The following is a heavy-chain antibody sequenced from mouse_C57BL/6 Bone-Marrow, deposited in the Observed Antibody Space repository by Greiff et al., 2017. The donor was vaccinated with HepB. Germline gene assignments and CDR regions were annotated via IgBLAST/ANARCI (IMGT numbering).Heavy chain of an antibody. J-gene: IGHJ2*01. Sequence: LVESGAELARPGASVKLSCKASGYTFTSYGISWVKQRTGQGLEWIGEIYPRSGNTYYNEKFKGKATLTADKSSSTAYMELRSLTSEDSAVYFCARCYYGYWGQGTTLTVSS. CDR3: ARCYYGY. CDR2: IYPRSGNT. CDR1: GYTFTSYG. V-gene: IGHV1-81*01.